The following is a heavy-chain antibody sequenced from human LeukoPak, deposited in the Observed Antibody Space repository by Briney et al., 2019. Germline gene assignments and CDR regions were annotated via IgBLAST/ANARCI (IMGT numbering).Heavy chain of an antibody. J-gene: IGHJ4*02. CDR1: RGTFSSYA. CDR3: ARDEGIAVAGVFDY. CDR2: IIPIFGIA. V-gene: IGHV1-69*10. Sequence: SVKVSCKASRGTFSSYAISWVRQAPGQGVEWMGGIIPIFGIAKYAQKFQGRVTITADKSTSTAYMELSSLRSEDTAVYYCARDEGIAVAGVFDYWGQGTLVTVSS. D-gene: IGHD6-19*01.